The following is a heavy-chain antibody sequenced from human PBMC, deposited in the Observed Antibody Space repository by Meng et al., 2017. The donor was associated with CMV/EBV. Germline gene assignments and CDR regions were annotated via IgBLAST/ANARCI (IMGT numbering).Heavy chain of an antibody. CDR2: INPNSGGT. J-gene: IGHJ4*02. CDR1: GYTFTGHY. CDR3: ARDAYYDFWSGYYQYYFDY. V-gene: IGHV1-2*02. D-gene: IGHD3-3*01. Sequence: ASVKVSCKASGYTFTGHYMHWVRQAPGQGLEWMGWINPNSGGTNYAQKFQGRVTMTRDTSISTAYMELSRLRSDDTAVYYCARDAYYDFWSGYYQYYFDYWGQGTLVTVSS.